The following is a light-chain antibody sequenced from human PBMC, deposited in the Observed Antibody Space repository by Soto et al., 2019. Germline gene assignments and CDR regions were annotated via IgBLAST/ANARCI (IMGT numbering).Light chain of an antibody. Sequence: EIVMTQSPATLSVSPGERVTLSCRASQSVSNKLAWYQQKPGQAPRLLIYDASGRAGSVPARLSGSGSGTEFTPTISSLQSEDFAVYFCQQYDDWPPTSGQGTKVEIK. CDR3: QQYDDWPPT. CDR1: QSVSNK. J-gene: IGKJ1*01. V-gene: IGKV3-15*01. CDR2: DAS.